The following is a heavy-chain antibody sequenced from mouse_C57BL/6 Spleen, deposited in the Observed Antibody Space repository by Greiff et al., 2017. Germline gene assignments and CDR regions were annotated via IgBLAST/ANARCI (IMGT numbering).Heavy chain of an antibody. Sequence: QVQLKQSGAELVKPGASVKLSCKASGYTFTSYWMHWVKQRPGRGLEWIGRIDPNSGGTKYNEKFKSKATLTVDKPSSTAYMQLSSLTSEDSAVYYCGFYYGNEGYAMDYWGQGTSVTVSS. CDR2: IDPNSGGT. CDR3: GFYYGNEGYAMDY. CDR1: GYTFTSYW. V-gene: IGHV1-72*01. D-gene: IGHD2-1*01. J-gene: IGHJ4*01.